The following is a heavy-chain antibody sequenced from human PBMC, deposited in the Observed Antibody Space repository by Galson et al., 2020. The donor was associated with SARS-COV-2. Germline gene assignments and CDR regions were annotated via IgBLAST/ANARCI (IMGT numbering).Heavy chain of an antibody. J-gene: IGHJ4*02. D-gene: IGHD3-3*01. Sequence: ASVKVSCKVSGYTLTELSMHWVRQAPGKGLEWMGGFDPEDGETIYAQKFQGRVTMTEDTSTDTAYMELSSLRFEDTAVYYCATDFAIFGVVILHYWGQGTLVTVSS. CDR1: GYTLTELS. CDR3: ATDFAIFGVVILHY. V-gene: IGHV1-24*01. CDR2: FDPEDGET.